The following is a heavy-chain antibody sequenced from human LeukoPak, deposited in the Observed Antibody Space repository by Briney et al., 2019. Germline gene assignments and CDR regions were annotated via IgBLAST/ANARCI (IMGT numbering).Heavy chain of an antibody. D-gene: IGHD3-3*01. CDR3: ARDSTAYYDSWEYYYMDV. Sequence: ASVKVSCKASGGTFSNNAISWVRQAPGQGLEWMVGIVPIYGTAGYAQIFQDRITITADESTTTVYMELSSLTSEDTAMYYCARDSTAYYDSWEYYYMDVWGKGTTVIVSS. V-gene: IGHV1-69*13. CDR1: GGTFSNNA. J-gene: IGHJ6*03. CDR2: IVPIYGTA.